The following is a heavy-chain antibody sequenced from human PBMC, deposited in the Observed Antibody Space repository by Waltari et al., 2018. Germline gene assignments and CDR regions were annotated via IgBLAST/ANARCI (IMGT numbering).Heavy chain of an antibody. CDR3: ARVWYEEPYYFDY. CDR2: IYTSGST. J-gene: IGHJ4*02. CDR1: GGSISSCSYY. V-gene: IGHV4-61*02. Sequence: QVQLQESGPGLVKPSQTLSLTCTVSGGSISSCSYYWIWIRQPAGKGLEWIGRIYTSGSTNYNPSLKSRVTISVDTSKNQFSLKLSSVTAADTAVYYCARVWYEEPYYFDYWGQGTLVTVSS. D-gene: IGHD2-15*01.